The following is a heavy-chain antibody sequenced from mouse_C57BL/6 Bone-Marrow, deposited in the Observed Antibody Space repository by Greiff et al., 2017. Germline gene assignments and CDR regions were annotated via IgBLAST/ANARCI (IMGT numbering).Heavy chain of an antibody. V-gene: IGHV1-9*01. CDR1: GYSFTGYW. CDR3: ARASTTVVAVDD. CDR2: ILTGCGST. D-gene: IGHD1-1*01. J-gene: IGHJ2*01. Sequence: VQLQQSGPELMKPGASVKLSCTATGYSFTGYWIEWVKQRPGHGLEWIGEILTGCGSTNYNEKFKCKATFTADTSTNTAYMQLSSLTTEDSAIYNCARASTTVVAVDDWGQGTTLTVSS.